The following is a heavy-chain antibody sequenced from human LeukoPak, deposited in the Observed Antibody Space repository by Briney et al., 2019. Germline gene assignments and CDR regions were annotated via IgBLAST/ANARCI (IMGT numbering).Heavy chain of an antibody. CDR2: IYSGGST. CDR1: GFTVSSNY. CDR3: ARLEGTVTTDAFDI. J-gene: IGHJ3*02. V-gene: IGHV3-66*04. D-gene: IGHD4-17*01. Sequence: GGSLRLSCAVSGFTVSSNYMSWVRQAPGKGLEWVSVIYSGGSTYYADSVKGRFTISRDNSKNTLYLQMNSLRAEDTAVYYCARLEGTVTTDAFDIWGQGTMVTVSS.